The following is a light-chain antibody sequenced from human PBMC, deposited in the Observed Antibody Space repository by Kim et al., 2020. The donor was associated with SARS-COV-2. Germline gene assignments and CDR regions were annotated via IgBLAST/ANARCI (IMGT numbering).Light chain of an antibody. Sequence: SPEERATGSCVACQSVGRYNLAWYMQTHGQAPRLVIYGTSSRAPGIPERFSGSGSGTDFTLTISGLEPEDFAVYFCHQYGDSPDTFGQGTKLEI. CDR1: QSVGRYN. V-gene: IGKV3-20*01. CDR2: GTS. CDR3: HQYGDSPDT. J-gene: IGKJ2*01.